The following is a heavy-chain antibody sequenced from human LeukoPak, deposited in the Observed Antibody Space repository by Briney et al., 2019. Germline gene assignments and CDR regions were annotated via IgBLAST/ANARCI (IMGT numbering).Heavy chain of an antibody. CDR1: GGSISSGGYY. CDR3: ARVYSEDSGYDLTPYFDY. Sequence: PSQTLSLTCTVSGGSISSGGYYWSWIRQPPGKGLEWIGYIYYSGSTNYNPSLKSRVTISVDTSKNQFSLKLSSVTAADTAVYYCARVYSEDSGYDLTPYFDYWGQGTLVTVSS. CDR2: IYYSGST. V-gene: IGHV4-61*08. J-gene: IGHJ4*02. D-gene: IGHD5-12*01.